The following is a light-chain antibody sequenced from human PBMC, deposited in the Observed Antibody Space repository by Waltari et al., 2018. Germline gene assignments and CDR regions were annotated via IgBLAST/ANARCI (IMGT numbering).Light chain of an antibody. J-gene: IGLJ3*02. Sequence: QSALTQPASVSGSPGQSITISCTGTSSDVGGYNYVSWYQQHPGKAPKLMIYDVSKRPSGVSNRFSGSKSGNTASLTISGLQAEDEADYYCCSYAGSSTWVFSGGTKLTVL. V-gene: IGLV2-23*02. CDR3: CSYAGSSTWV. CDR1: SSDVGGYNY. CDR2: DVS.